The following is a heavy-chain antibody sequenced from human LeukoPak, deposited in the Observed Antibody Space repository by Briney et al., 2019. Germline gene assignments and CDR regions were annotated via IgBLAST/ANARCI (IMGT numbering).Heavy chain of an antibody. V-gene: IGHV4-38-2*01. CDR1: GYSISSGYY. J-gene: IGHJ6*03. Sequence: ASETLSLTCAVSGYSISSGYYWGWIRQPPGKGLEWIGSIYHSGSTYYNPSLKSRVTISVDTSKNQFSLKLSSVTAADTAVYYCARRDYYYYMDVWGKGTTVTVSS. CDR2: IYHSGST. CDR3: ARRDYYYYMDV.